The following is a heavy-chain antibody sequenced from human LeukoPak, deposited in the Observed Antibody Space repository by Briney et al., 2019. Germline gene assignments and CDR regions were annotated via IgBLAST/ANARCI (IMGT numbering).Heavy chain of an antibody. CDR1: GFTVSSNY. V-gene: IGHV3-66*01. CDR2: IYSGGDT. Sequence: GGSLRLSCAASGFTVSSNYMGWVRQAPGKGLEWVSAIYSGGDTYYADAVKGRFTISRDNSKNMIYLEMTSLKAEDTAVYYCAKERNLEIAVAGTIFDYWGQGTLVTVSS. CDR3: AKERNLEIAVAGTIFDY. D-gene: IGHD6-19*01. J-gene: IGHJ4*02.